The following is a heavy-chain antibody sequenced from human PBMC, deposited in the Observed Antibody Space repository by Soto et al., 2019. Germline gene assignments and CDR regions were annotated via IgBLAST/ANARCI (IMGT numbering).Heavy chain of an antibody. J-gene: IGHJ4*02. CDR3: ARALVVPAATIDY. D-gene: IGHD2-2*01. CDR1: GGSISSGGYY. V-gene: IGHV4-31*03. Sequence: QVQLQESGPGLVKPSQTLSLTCTVSGGSISSGGYYWSWIRQHPGKGLEWIGYIYYSGSTYYNPSLKSRVTISVDTSKNQFSLKLSSVTAADTTVYYCARALVVPAATIDYWGQGTLVTVSS. CDR2: IYYSGST.